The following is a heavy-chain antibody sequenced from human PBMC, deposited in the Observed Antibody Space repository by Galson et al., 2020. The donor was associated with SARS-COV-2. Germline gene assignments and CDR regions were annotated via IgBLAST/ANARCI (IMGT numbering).Heavy chain of an antibody. Sequence: SETLSLTCTVSGGSISSYYWSWIRQPPGKGLEWFGYIYYSGSTNYNPSLKSRVTISVDTSKNEFSLKLSSVTAADTAVYYCARDKRYSYGYRVSNWFDPWGQGTLVTVSS. J-gene: IGHJ5*02. CDR2: IYYSGST. V-gene: IGHV4-59*01. CDR1: GGSISSYY. D-gene: IGHD5-18*01. CDR3: ARDKRYSYGYRVSNWFDP.